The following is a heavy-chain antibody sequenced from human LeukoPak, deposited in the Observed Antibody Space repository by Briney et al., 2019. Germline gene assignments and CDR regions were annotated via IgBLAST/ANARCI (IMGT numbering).Heavy chain of an antibody. V-gene: IGHV1-18*01. D-gene: IGHD3-10*01. CDR1: GYTFTSYG. CDR2: ISAYSGNT. J-gene: IGHJ4*02. Sequence: ASVKVSCKASGYTFTSYGIIWVRQAPGQGLEWMGWISAYSGNTNYAQKFQGRVTMTTDTSTSTAYMELRSLRSDDTAVYYCASGDPSGAYFDYWGQGTLVTVSS. CDR3: ASGDPSGAYFDY.